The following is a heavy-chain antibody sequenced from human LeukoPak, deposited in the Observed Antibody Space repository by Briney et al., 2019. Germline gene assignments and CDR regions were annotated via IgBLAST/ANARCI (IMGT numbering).Heavy chain of an antibody. Sequence: TSETLSLTCTVSGNSVRSSSFYWGWIRRPPGKGLEWIGSIYYSGSAYYNPSLKSRVTISGDTSRNQFSLRLSSVTAADTAVYCCVSTLRFLPYRRFDYWGQGTLVTVSS. J-gene: IGHJ4*02. CDR2: IYYSGSA. V-gene: IGHV4-39*01. CDR1: GNSVRSSSFY. D-gene: IGHD3-3*01. CDR3: VSTLRFLPYRRFDY.